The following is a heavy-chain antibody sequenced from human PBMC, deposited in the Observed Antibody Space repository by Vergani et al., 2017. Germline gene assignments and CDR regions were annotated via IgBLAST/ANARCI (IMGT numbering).Heavy chain of an antibody. CDR3: ARRSGIVYDIFSGTQYFFDF. Sequence: QVQLQESGPRLVRPSQTLSLTCTVSGGSINTGAYYWSWIRQPAGKGLDWIGRVYTSGMTNYNPSLKSRVTILVDRSKSQLSLKLTSVTAGDTAVYYCARRSGIVYDIFSGTQYFFDFWGQGTLVTVSS. J-gene: IGHJ4*02. V-gene: IGHV4-61*02. CDR1: GGSINTGAYY. CDR2: VYTSGMT. D-gene: IGHD3-9*01.